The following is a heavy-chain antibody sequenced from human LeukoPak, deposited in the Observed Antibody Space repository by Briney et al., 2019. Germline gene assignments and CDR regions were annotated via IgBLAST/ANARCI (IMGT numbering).Heavy chain of an antibody. J-gene: IGHJ4*02. D-gene: IGHD3-10*01. CDR1: GFTFNNAW. CDR3: AKAHTRITMVRGYFDC. V-gene: IGHV3-23*01. CDR2: ISGSGGST. Sequence: PGGSLRLSCQASGFTFNNAWMSWVRQAPGKGLEWVSAISGSGGSTYYADSVKGRFTISRDNSKNTLYLQMNSLRAEDTAVYYCAKAHTRITMVRGYFDCWGQGTLVTVSS.